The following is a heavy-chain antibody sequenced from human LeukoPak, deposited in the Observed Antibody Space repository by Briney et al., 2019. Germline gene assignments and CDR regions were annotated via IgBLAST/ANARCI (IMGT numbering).Heavy chain of an antibody. CDR1: GYSISSGNY. V-gene: IGHV4-38-2*02. D-gene: IGHD6-19*01. Sequence: SETLSLTCSVSGYSISSGNYWGWIRQPPGKGLEWIGSIYHSGSTYYNSSLKSRVTISVDTSKNQFSLKLSSVTAADTAVYYCARGHSSGSYYYYYYMDVWGKGTTVTVSS. CDR2: IYHSGST. J-gene: IGHJ6*03. CDR3: ARGHSSGSYYYYYYMDV.